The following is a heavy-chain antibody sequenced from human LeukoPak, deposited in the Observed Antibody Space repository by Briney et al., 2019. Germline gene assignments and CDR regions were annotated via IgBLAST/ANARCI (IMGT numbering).Heavy chain of an antibody. J-gene: IGHJ4*02. D-gene: IGHD2-21*01. CDR2: ISGSGGST. CDR3: AKVASAYIYD. Sequence: PGRSMRLSCAASGFTFSSYAMSWVRQAPGKGLEGVSDISGSGGSTYYADSVKGRFTISRDNSKNTLYLQMSSLRAEDTVVYYWAKVASAYIYDWCQGTGATVSS. CDR1: GFTFSSYA. V-gene: IGHV3-23*01.